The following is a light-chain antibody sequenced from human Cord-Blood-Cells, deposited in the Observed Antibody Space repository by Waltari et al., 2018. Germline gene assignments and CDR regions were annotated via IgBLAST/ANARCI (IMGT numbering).Light chain of an antibody. CDR3: CSYAGSYTHYV. J-gene: IGLJ1*01. Sequence: QSALTQPRSVSGSPGQSVTISCTGHSSDVGGYNYVPWYQQHPGKAPKLMIYDVSKRPSGVPDRFSGSKSGNTASLTISGLQAEDEADYYCCSYAGSYTHYVFGTGTKVTVL. V-gene: IGLV2-11*01. CDR1: SSDVGGYNY. CDR2: DVS.